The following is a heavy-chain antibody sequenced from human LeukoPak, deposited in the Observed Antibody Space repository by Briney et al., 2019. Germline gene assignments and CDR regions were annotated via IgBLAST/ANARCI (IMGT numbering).Heavy chain of an antibody. CDR1: NASISSDTYF. CDR3: AKGAGPPWFDP. Sequence: PSETLSLTCTVSNASISSDTYFWSWIRQPAGTGLQWIGRMSSTGRSDYNPSLKSRVTISIDTSKNQFSMKLSSVTAADTAVYYCAKGAGPPWFDPWGQGTLVTVSS. D-gene: IGHD6-19*01. V-gene: IGHV4-61*02. J-gene: IGHJ5*02. CDR2: MSSTGRS.